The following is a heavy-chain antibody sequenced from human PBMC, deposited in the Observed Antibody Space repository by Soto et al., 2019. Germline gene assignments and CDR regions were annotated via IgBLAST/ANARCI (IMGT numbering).Heavy chain of an antibody. D-gene: IGHD2-2*01. CDR3: AKERGVVPASMHAFDI. CDR2: ISGSGGST. V-gene: IGHV3-23*01. J-gene: IGHJ3*02. Sequence: GGSLRLSCAASGFTFSSYAMSWFRQAPGKGLEWVSAISGSGGSTYYADSVKGRFTISRDNSKNTLYLQMNSLRAEDTAVYYCAKERGVVPASMHAFDIWGQGTMVTVSS. CDR1: GFTFSSYA.